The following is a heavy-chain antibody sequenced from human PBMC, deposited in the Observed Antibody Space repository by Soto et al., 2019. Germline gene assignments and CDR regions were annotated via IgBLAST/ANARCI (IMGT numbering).Heavy chain of an antibody. CDR3: ARRSLNWNYIVDYYGMDV. CDR2: INANNGGA. CDR1: GYTFTDYH. D-gene: IGHD1-7*01. J-gene: IGHJ6*02. Sequence: ASVKVSFKASGYTFTDYHIHWVRQAPGQGLEFMGWINANNGGAGSAQQFQGRVTVTRDESTSTAYMELSSLRSEDTAVYYCARRSLNWNYIVDYYGMDVWGQGTPVTLS. V-gene: IGHV1-2*02.